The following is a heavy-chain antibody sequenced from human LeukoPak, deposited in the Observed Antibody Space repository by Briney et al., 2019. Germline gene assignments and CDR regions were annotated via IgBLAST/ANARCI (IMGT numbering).Heavy chain of an antibody. CDR3: ARDLEWYYYGSGRLDY. CDR2: ISSSSSYI. D-gene: IGHD3-10*01. CDR1: GFTFSSYS. Sequence: GGSLRLSCAASGFTFSSYSMNWVRQAPGKGLEWVSSISSSSSYIYYADSVKGRFTISRDNAKNSLYLQMNSLRAEDTAVYYCARDLEWYYYGSGRLDYWGQGTLVTVSS. V-gene: IGHV3-21*01. J-gene: IGHJ4*02.